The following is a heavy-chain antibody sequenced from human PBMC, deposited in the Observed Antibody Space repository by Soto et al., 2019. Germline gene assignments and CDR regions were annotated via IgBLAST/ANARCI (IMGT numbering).Heavy chain of an antibody. V-gene: IGHV4-34*01. CDR3: ALGGIDTAESNGFYEY. CDR2: INHSGGT. CDR1: GGSFSAYH. Sequence: SETLSLTCAVYGGSFSAYHWCWIRQPPGKGLEWIGEINHSGGTSYNPSLKSRVTIPVDTSKSQFSLKLTSVTAADRAVYYCALGGIDTAESNGFYEYGGHAIPVSVSA. J-gene: IGHJ4*03. D-gene: IGHD3-22*01.